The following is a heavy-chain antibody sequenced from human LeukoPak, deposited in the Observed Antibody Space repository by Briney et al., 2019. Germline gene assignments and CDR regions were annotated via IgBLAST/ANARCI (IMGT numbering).Heavy chain of an antibody. V-gene: IGHV4-39*01. D-gene: IGHD6-6*01. Sequence: SETLSLTCTVSGGSISSSSYYWGWIRQPPGKGLEWIGSIYYSGSTYYNPSLKSRVTISVDTSNNQFSLKLSSVTAADTAVYYCARREYSSSDTDYWGQGTLVTVYS. CDR2: IYYSGST. CDR1: GGSISSSSYY. J-gene: IGHJ4*02. CDR3: ARREYSSSDTDY.